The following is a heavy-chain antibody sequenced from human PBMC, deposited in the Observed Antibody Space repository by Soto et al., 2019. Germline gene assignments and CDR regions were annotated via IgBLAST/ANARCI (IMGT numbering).Heavy chain of an antibody. V-gene: IGHV3-30*18. J-gene: IGHJ4*02. D-gene: IGHD3-10*01. CDR2: ISYDGSNK. CDR1: GFTFSSYG. Sequence: QVQLVESGGGVVQPGRSLRLSCAASGFTFSSYGMHWVRQAPGKGLEWVAVISYDGSNKYYADSVKGRFTISRDNSKNTLYLQMNSLRAEDTAVYYCAKGEDYYGSGTTLGGDYWGQGTLVTVSS. CDR3: AKGEDYYGSGTTLGGDY.